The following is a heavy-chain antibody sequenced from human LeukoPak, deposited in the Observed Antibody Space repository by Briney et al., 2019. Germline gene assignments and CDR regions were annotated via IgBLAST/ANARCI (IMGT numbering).Heavy chain of an antibody. V-gene: IGHV3-13*01. CDR3: ARGKGVYGSGSYEVDP. J-gene: IGHJ5*02. CDR1: GFTFSSYD. CDR2: IGTAGDT. D-gene: IGHD3-10*01. Sequence: GGSLRLSCAASGFTFSSYDMHWVRQATGKGLEWVSAIGTAGDTYYPGSVKGRFTISRENAKNSLYLQMNSLRAGDTAVYYCARGKGVYGSGSYEVDPWGQGTLVTVSS.